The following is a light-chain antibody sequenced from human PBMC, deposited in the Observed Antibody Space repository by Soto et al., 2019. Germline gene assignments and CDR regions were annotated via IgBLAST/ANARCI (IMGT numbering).Light chain of an antibody. Sequence: QAVVTQPASVSGSPGQSITISCTGTSSDVGSYNLVSWYQQHPGKAPKLMIYEVSKRPSGVSNRFSGSKSGNTASLTISGLQAEDEADYYCCSYAGSRSYVVFGGGTQLTVL. V-gene: IGLV2-23*02. J-gene: IGLJ2*01. CDR3: CSYAGSRSYVV. CDR1: SSDVGSYNL. CDR2: EVS.